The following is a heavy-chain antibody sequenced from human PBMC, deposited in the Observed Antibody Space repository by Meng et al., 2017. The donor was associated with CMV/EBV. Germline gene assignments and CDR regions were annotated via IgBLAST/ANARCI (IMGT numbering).Heavy chain of an antibody. J-gene: IGHJ6*02. V-gene: IGHV3-23*03. CDR3: AKDQEELSYYDFWSATYYGMDV. Sequence: GESLKISCVASGFTFSNYAMSWVRQAPGKGLEWVSVIYSGGSSTYYADSVKGRFTISRDNSKNTLYLQMNSLRAEDTAVYYCAKDQEELSYYDFWSATYYGMDVWGQGTTVTVSS. CDR1: GFTFSNYA. D-gene: IGHD3-3*01. CDR2: IYSGGSST.